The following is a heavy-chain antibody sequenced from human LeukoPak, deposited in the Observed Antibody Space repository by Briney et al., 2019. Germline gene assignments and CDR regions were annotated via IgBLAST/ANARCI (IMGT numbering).Heavy chain of an antibody. CDR1: GFTFSSYA. Sequence: GGSLRLSCAASGFTFSSYAMSCVRQAPGKGLEWVSTIGGSGGATYYADSVKGRFTISRDNSKNTLDLHMNGLRVEDTAVYYCTKGGSSWSRWDYWGQGALVTVSS. D-gene: IGHD6-13*01. CDR2: IGGSGGAT. J-gene: IGHJ4*02. V-gene: IGHV3-23*01. CDR3: TKGGSSWSRWDY.